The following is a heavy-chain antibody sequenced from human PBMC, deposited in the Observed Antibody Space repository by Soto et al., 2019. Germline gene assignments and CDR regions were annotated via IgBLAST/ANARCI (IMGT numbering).Heavy chain of an antibody. Sequence: QLQLQESGPGLVKPSETLSLTCTVSGGSISSSSYFWGWIRQPPGKGLEWIGSIYYSGSTYYNPSLKSRVTISVDTSKNQFSLKLSSVTAADTAVYYCARLRNYYDSSGYYGDYWGQGTLVTVSS. CDR2: IYYSGST. CDR1: GGSISSSSYF. V-gene: IGHV4-39*01. CDR3: ARLRNYYDSSGYYGDY. J-gene: IGHJ4*02. D-gene: IGHD3-22*01.